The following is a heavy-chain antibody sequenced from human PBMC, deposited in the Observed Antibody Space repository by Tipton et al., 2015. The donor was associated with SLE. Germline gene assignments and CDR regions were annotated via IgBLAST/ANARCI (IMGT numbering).Heavy chain of an antibody. CDR3: AKGTPGYCTGGVCQGEPYYYGMDV. D-gene: IGHD2-8*02. V-gene: IGHV3-30*02. CDR2: IRYDGSNK. CDR1: GFTFSSYG. J-gene: IGHJ6*02. Sequence: SLRLSCAASGFTFSSYGMHWVRQAPGKGLEWVAFIRYDGSNKYYADSVKGRFTISRDNSKNTLYLQMNSLRAEDTAVYYCAKGTPGYCTGGVCQGEPYYYGMDVWGQGTTVTVSS.